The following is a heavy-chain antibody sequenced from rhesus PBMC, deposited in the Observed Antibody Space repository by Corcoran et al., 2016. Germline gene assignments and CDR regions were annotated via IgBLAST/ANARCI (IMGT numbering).Heavy chain of an antibody. J-gene: IGHJ6*01. Sequence: EVQLVQSGVEVKRPGESLKISCKTTGYSFTSYWSGWVRSMPGKGLECMGAIDPRYSDTRYSPSFLGQVTISADQSISPAYLQWSSLKASDSATYYCAKRGSREYGLDSWGQGVVVTVSS. CDR2: IDPRYSDT. CDR1: GYSFTSYW. V-gene: IGHV5-2*01. D-gene: IGHD4-29*01. CDR3: AKRGSREYGLDS.